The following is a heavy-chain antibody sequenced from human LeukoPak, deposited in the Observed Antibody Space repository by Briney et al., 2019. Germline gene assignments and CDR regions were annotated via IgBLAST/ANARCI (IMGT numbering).Heavy chain of an antibody. CDR3: AIYSDTYYFDH. D-gene: IGHD1-26*01. V-gene: IGHV5-51*01. J-gene: IGHJ4*02. CDR1: GYSFTSSW. CDR2: IYPGDSDT. Sequence: GESLKISCKGSGYSFTSSWIGWVRQMPGKGLEWMGIIYPGDSDTRYSPSFQGQVTISADKSVSTAYLQWSSLKASDTAMYYCAIYSDTYYFDHWGQGTLVTVSS.